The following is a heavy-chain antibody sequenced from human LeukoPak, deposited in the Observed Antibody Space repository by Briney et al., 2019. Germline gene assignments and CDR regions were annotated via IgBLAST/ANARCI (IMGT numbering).Heavy chain of an antibody. CDR1: GYTFTSYY. J-gene: IGHJ4*02. Sequence: ASVKVSCKASGYTFTSYYMHWVRQAPGQGLEWMGWINPDSGGTNYAQKFQGWVTMTRDTSISTAYMELSRLRSDDTAVYYCARLLVRGGYYFDYWSQGTLVTVSS. D-gene: IGHD3-16*01. CDR2: INPDSGGT. CDR3: ARLLVRGGYYFDY. V-gene: IGHV1-2*04.